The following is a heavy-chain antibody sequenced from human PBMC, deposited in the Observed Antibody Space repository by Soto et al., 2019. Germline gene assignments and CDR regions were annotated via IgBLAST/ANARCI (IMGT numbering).Heavy chain of an antibody. J-gene: IGHJ4*02. D-gene: IGHD6-19*01. Sequence: SETLSLTCAVSGDSVTSNVWWSWVRQPPGKGLEWIGEAYHNGLTDYNPSLKSRVTMSVDTSKNEFSLKLTSLTAADTAIYYCARDAAVQGESDRFDYWGQGTLVTVS. CDR2: AYHNGLT. V-gene: IGHV4-4*02. CDR3: ARDAAVQGESDRFDY. CDR1: GDSVTSNVW.